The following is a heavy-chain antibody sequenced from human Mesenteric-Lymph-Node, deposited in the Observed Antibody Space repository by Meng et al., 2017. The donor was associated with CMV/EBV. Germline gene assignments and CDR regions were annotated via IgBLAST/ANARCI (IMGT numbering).Heavy chain of an antibody. CDR3: AKDHVVYYYGMDV. CDR2: ISGSGGTT. Sequence: GESLKISCAASGFTFDTYPMTWVRQAPGKGLEWVSTISGSGGTTYYADSVKGRFTISRDNSKNTLYLQMNSLRAEDTAVYYCAKDHVVYYYGMDVWGQGTTVTVSS. J-gene: IGHJ6*02. CDR1: GFTFDTYP. D-gene: IGHD3-16*01. V-gene: IGHV3-23*01.